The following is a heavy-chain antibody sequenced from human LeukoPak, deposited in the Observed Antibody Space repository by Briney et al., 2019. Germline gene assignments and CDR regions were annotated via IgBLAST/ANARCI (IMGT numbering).Heavy chain of an antibody. CDR3: ARDWEGATTDAFDI. J-gene: IGHJ3*02. CDR1: GGSISSYN. Sequence: PSETLSLTCTVSGGSISSYNWSWIRQPPGKGLEWIGYIYYSGSTHYNPSSKSRVTISVDTSKNQFYQKLSSVTAADTAVYYCARDWEGATTDAFDIWGQGTMVTVSS. CDR2: IYYSGST. V-gene: IGHV4-59*01. D-gene: IGHD1-26*01.